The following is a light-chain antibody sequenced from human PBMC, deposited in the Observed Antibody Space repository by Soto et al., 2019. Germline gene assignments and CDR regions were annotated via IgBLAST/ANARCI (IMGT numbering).Light chain of an antibody. CDR2: DAS. Sequence: EIVLTQSPGTLSLSPGERATLSCRASQSVSSSYLAWYQQKPGQAPRLLIFDASRRATGITDRFSVSGSGTDFTLTISSLDPEDIAGYYCQQYGYSPAFGGGTKVEIK. CDR1: QSVSSSY. J-gene: IGKJ4*01. V-gene: IGKV3-20*01. CDR3: QQYGYSPA.